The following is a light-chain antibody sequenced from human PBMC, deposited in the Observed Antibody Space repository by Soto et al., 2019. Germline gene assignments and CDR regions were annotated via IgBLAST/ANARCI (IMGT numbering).Light chain of an antibody. CDR3: QSYDSSLSAPV. J-gene: IGLJ1*01. CDR1: SSNIGAGYD. CDR2: GNS. Sequence: QSVLTQPPSVSGAPGQRVNISCTGSSSNIGAGYDVHWYQQLPGTAPKLLIYGNSNRPSGVPDRFSGSKSGTSASLAITGLQAEDEADYYCQSYDSSLSAPVFGTGTKLTVL. V-gene: IGLV1-40*01.